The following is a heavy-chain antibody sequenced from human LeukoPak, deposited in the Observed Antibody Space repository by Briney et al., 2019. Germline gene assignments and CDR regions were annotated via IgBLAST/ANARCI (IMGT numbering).Heavy chain of an antibody. V-gene: IGHV1-2*02. CDR3: ARFLSYLHFVVVPAAIDYFDY. CDR2: INPNSGGT. J-gene: IGHJ4*02. Sequence: ASVKVSCQASGYTFTGYYMHLVRQAPGPGLEWMGWINPNSGGTNYAQKFQGRVTMTRDTSISTAYMELSRLRSDDPAVYYCARFLSYLHFVVVPAAIDYFDYWGQGTLVTVSS. D-gene: IGHD2-2*01. CDR1: GYTFTGYY.